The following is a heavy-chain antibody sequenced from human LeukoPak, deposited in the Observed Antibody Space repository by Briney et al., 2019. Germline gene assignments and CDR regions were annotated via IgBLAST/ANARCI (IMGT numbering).Heavy chain of an antibody. Sequence: GGSLRLSCAASGFTFSDYYMSWIRQAPGKGLEWVSYISSSGSTIYYADSVKGRFTISRDNAKNSLYLQMNSLGAEDTAVYYCAGASSGADYFDYWGQGTVVTVS. CDR2: ISSSGSTI. CDR3: AGASSGADYFDY. J-gene: IGHJ4*02. CDR1: GFTFSDYY. V-gene: IGHV3-11*01. D-gene: IGHD6-6*01.